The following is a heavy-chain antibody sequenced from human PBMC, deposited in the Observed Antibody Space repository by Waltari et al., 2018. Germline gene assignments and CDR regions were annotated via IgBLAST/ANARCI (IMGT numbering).Heavy chain of an antibody. CDR1: GFTLRSYW. V-gene: IGHV3-7*01. J-gene: IGHJ4*02. CDR3: ARVRGGFDY. CDR2: IKQDGSEK. Sequence: EVQLVESGGGLVQPGGSLRLSCAASGFTLRSYWMSWVRQAPGKGLEWVANIKQDGSEKYYVDSVKGRFTISRDNAKNSLYLQMNSLRAEDTAVYYCARVRGGFDYWGQGTLVTVSS. D-gene: IGHD2-15*01.